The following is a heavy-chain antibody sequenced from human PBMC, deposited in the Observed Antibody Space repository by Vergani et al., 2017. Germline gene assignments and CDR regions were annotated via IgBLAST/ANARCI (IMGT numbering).Heavy chain of an antibody. CDR1: GFTLGDYA. J-gene: IGHJ2*01. Sequence: EVHLVESGGGLVQPGRSLRLSCSGSGFTLGDYAMTWVRQAPGKGLEWVAFIWSKPYGGTTEYAASVKGRFTISRDDYKSVAYLQMNSLSAEDAGVYYCTRAGDSNSHWYFDLWGRGTLVTVSS. V-gene: IGHV3-49*04. CDR3: TRAGDSNSHWYFDL. CDR2: IWSKPYGGTT. D-gene: IGHD4-11*01.